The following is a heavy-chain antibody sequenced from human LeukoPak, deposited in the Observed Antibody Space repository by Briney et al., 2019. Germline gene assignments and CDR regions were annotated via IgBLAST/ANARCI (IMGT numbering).Heavy chain of an antibody. V-gene: IGHV3-23*01. CDR1: GFTVSSNY. CDR3: AKDQYYYDSSGHYYPGYYGMDV. D-gene: IGHD3-22*01. CDR2: ISGGGGGT. J-gene: IGHJ6*02. Sequence: QPGGSLRLSCAASGFTVSSNYMSWVRQAPGKGLEWVSVISGGGGGTYFADSVKGRFTISRDNSKNTLYLQMNSLRAEDTAVYYCAKDQYYYDSSGHYYPGYYGMDVWGQGTTVTVSS.